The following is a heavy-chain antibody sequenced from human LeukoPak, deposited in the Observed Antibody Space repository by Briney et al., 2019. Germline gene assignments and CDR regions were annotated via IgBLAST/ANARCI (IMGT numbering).Heavy chain of an antibody. CDR1: GFTFSSYW. D-gene: IGHD4-17*01. CDR2: IKQDGSEK. Sequence: GGSLRLSCAASGFTFSSYWMSWVRQAPGKGLEWVANIKQDGSEKYYVDSVKGRFTISRDNAKNPLYLQMNSLRAEDTAVYYCARNPTVTTLYYFDYWGQGTLVTVSS. CDR3: ARNPTVTTLYYFDY. V-gene: IGHV3-7*01. J-gene: IGHJ4*02.